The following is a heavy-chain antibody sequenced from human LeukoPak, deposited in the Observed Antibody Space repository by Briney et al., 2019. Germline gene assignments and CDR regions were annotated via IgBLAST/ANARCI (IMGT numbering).Heavy chain of an antibody. Sequence: ASVKVSCKVSGYTLTELSMHWVRQAPGKGLEWMGGFAPEDGETIDAQKFQGRVTMTEDTSTDTAYMELRSLRSDDTALYYCARTVTTSSYYFDYWGQGTLVTVSS. D-gene: IGHD4-17*01. CDR1: GYTLTELS. CDR3: ARTVTTSSYYFDY. V-gene: IGHV1-24*01. CDR2: FAPEDGET. J-gene: IGHJ4*02.